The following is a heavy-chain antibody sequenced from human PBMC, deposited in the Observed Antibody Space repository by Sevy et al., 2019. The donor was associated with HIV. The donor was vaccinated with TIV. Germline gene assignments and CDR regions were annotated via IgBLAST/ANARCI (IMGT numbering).Heavy chain of an antibody. CDR2: ISGSGGST. CDR3: AKEGPRGIVVVVAATRLDV. D-gene: IGHD2-15*01. V-gene: IGHV3-23*01. Sequence: GGSLRLSCVASGFTFSSHWMTWVRQAPGKGLEWVSAISGSGGSTYYADSVKGRFTISRDNSKNTLYLQMNSLRAEDTAVYYCAKEGPRGIVVVVAATRLDVWGQGTTVTVSS. J-gene: IGHJ6*02. CDR1: GFTFSSHW.